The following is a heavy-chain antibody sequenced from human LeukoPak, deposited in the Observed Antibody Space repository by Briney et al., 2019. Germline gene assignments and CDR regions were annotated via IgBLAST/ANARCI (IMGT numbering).Heavy chain of an antibody. CDR2: IYYSGST. J-gene: IGHJ6*03. CDR1: GVSISSDY. D-gene: IGHD2-2*01. CDR3: ARERLGYCSSTSCPSYYYYYMDV. Sequence: SETLSLTCTVSGVSISSDYWSWIRQPPGKGLEWIGYIYYSGSTNYNPSLKSRVTISIDTSKNQFSLKLSSVTAADTAVYYCARERLGYCSSTSCPSYYYYYMDVWGKGTTVTVSS. V-gene: IGHV4-59*12.